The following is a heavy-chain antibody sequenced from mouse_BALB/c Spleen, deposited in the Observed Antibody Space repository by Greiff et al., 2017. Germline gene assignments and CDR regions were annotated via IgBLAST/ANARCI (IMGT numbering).Heavy chain of an antibody. V-gene: IGHV1S137*01. CDR3: ARGTVVATDAMDY. Sequence: VQLQQSGAELVRPGVSVKISCKGSGYTFTDYAMHWVKQSHAKSLEWIGVISTYYGDASYNQKFKGKATMTVDKSSSTAYMELARLTSEDSAIYYCARGTVVATDAMDYWGQGTSVTVSS. CDR1: GYTFTDYA. D-gene: IGHD1-1*01. J-gene: IGHJ4*01. CDR2: ISTYYGDA.